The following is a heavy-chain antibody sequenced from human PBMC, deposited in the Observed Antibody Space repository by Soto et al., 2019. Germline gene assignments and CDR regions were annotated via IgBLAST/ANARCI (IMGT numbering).Heavy chain of an antibody. CDR2: IKQDGSEK. J-gene: IGHJ4*02. Sequence: PGGSLRLSCAASGFTFSSYRMSWVRQAPGKGLEWVANIKQDGSEKYYVDSVKGRFTISRDNAKNSLYLQMNSLRAEDTAVYYCARDSIVEYHFDCWGQGTLVTVSS. CDR3: ARDSIVEYHFDC. CDR1: GFTFSSYR. D-gene: IGHD3-22*01. V-gene: IGHV3-7*03.